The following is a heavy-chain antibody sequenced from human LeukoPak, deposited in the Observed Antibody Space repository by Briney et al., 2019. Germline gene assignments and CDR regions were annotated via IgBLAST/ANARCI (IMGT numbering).Heavy chain of an antibody. CDR2: ISSSSSYI. V-gene: IGHV3-21*01. Sequence: GGSLRLSCAASGFTFTYNSMNWVRQAPGKGLEWVSSISSSSSYIYYADSVKGRFTISRDNAKNSLYLQMNSLRAEDTAVYYCARNGFRYYYDSSGYSPLMYFDYWGQGTLVTVSS. D-gene: IGHD3-22*01. CDR3: ARNGFRYYYDSSGYSPLMYFDY. J-gene: IGHJ4*02. CDR1: GFTFTYNS.